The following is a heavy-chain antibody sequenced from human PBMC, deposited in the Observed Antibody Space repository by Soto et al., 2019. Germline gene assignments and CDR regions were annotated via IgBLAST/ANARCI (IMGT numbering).Heavy chain of an antibody. CDR1: GFTFSSYA. D-gene: IGHD3-9*01. CDR2: ISGSGGST. V-gene: IGHV3-23*01. J-gene: IGHJ3*02. CDR3: AKSGPVLRYFDTNAFDI. Sequence: GGSLRLSCAASGFTFSSYAMSWVRQAPGKGLEWVSAISGSGGSTYYADSVKGRFTISRDNSKNTLYLQMNSLRAEDTAVYYCAKSGPVLRYFDTNAFDIWGQGTMVTVSS.